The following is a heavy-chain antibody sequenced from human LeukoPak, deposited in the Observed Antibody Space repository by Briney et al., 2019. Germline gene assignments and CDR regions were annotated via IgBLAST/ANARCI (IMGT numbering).Heavy chain of an antibody. D-gene: IGHD4-23*01. J-gene: IGHJ4*02. V-gene: IGHV4-34*01. Sequence: SETLSLTCAVYGGSFSGYYWSWIRQPPEKGLEWIGEINHSGSTNYNPSLKSRVTISVDTSKNQFSLKLSSVTAADTAVYYCARDLLNEGNHLDYWGQGTLVTVSS. CDR3: ARDLLNEGNHLDY. CDR2: INHSGST. CDR1: GGSFSGYY.